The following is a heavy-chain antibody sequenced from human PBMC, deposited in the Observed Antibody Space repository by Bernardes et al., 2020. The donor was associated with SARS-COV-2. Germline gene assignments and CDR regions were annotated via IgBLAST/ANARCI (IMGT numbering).Heavy chain of an antibody. V-gene: IGHV3-23*01. D-gene: IGHD6-19*01. J-gene: IGHJ6*02. CDR1: GFIYSSDA. CDR2: ISGSGGST. Sequence: GGSLRLSCAAAGFIYSSDAMSWVRQAPGKGLEWVYAISGSGGSTYYADSVKGRFTISRDNSKNTLYLQMNSLRAEDTAVYYCASPLGTDIAVAPIVGYYYGMDVWGQGTTVTVSS. CDR3: ASPLGTDIAVAPIVGYYYGMDV.